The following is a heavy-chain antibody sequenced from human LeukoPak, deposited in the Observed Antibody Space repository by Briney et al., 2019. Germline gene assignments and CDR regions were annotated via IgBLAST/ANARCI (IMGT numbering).Heavy chain of an antibody. V-gene: IGHV4-59*01. CDR3: ARSTPWFSKSSGWYDY. Sequence: SETLYLTXTVSGGSLSSYYWSWIRQPPGKGLEWIGYIYYSRSTNYNPSLKSRVTISVDTSKNQFSLKLSSVTAADTAVYYCARSTPWFSKSSGWYDYWGQGTLVTVSS. CDR2: IYYSRST. J-gene: IGHJ4*02. CDR1: GGSLSSYY. D-gene: IGHD6-19*01.